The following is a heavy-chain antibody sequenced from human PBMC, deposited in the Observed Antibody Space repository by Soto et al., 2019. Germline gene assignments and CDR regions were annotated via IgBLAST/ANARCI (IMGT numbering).Heavy chain of an antibody. CDR2: IDPSDSQT. Sequence: GESLKISCQGAGYSFISYWITWVRQKPGKGLEWMGRIDPSDSQTYYSPSFRGHVTISVTKSITTVFLQWSSLRASDTAMYYCARQIYDSDTGPNFQYYFDSWGQGTPVTVSS. J-gene: IGHJ4*02. V-gene: IGHV5-10-1*01. CDR3: ARQIYDSDTGPNFQYYFDS. CDR1: GYSFISYW. D-gene: IGHD3-22*01.